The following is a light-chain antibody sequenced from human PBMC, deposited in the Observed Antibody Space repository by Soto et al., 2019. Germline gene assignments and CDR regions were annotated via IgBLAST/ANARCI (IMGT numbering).Light chain of an antibody. CDR2: DAY. CDR3: KQYNSYSRT. CDR1: QSISTH. J-gene: IGKJ1*01. V-gene: IGKV1-5*01. Sequence: DIQMTQSPSSLSASVGDRVSITCRASQSISTHLSWYQQKPGKPPKLLIYDAYTLQSGVPSRFSGSGSGTEFTLTISSLQPDDFATYYCKQYNSYSRTFGQGTKVDIK.